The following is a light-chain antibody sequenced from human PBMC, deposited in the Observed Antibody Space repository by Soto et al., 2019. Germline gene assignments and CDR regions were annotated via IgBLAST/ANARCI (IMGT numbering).Light chain of an antibody. CDR2: DAS. V-gene: IGKV3-11*01. CDR3: QQRSGWPLT. Sequence: EIVLTQSPATLSLSPGERAALSCRAGQGVGRFLAGSQQKPGQAPRLLIYDASNRATGIPARFSGSGSETDFTLVIDNLEPEDFAVYYCQQRSGWPLTFGGGTKVEIK. J-gene: IGKJ4*01. CDR1: QGVGRF.